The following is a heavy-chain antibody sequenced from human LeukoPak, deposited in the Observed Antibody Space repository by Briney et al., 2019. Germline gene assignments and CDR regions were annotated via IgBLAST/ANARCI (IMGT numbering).Heavy chain of an antibody. CDR3: ASGEPYYDSSGYYSRPG. CDR1: GFTFSSYE. CDR2: ISSSGSTI. D-gene: IGHD3-22*01. V-gene: IGHV3-48*03. Sequence: GGSLRLSRAASGFTFSSYEMNWVRQAPGKGLEWVSYISSSGSTIYYADSVKGRFTISRDNAKNSLHLQMNSLRAEDTAVYYCASGEPYYDSSGYYSRPGWGQGTLVTVSS. J-gene: IGHJ4*02.